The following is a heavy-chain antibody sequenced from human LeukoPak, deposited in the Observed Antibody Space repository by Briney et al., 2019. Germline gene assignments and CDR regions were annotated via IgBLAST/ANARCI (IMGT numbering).Heavy chain of an antibody. CDR2: ISAYNGNT. D-gene: IGHD3-22*01. V-gene: IGHV1-18*01. CDR3: ARDSPEDYYDSSGYSGYDY. Sequence: ASVNVSCKASGYTFTSYGISWVRQAPGQGLEWMGWISAYNGNTNYAQKLQGRVTMTTDTSTSTAYMELRSLRSDDTAVYYCARDSPEDYYDSSGYSGYDYWGQGTLVTVSS. J-gene: IGHJ4*02. CDR1: GYTFTSYG.